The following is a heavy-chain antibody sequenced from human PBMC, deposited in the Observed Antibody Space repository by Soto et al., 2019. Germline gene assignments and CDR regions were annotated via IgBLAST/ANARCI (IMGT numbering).Heavy chain of an antibody. V-gene: IGHV1-8*01. Sequence: QVQLVQSGAEVKKPGASVKVSCKASGYTFTSYDINWVRQATGQGLAWMGWMNPNSGNTGYAQKFQGRVTMTRNTSISTAYMELSSLRSEDTAVYYCARDIAAAGTAPYYYGMDVWGQGTTVTVSS. CDR1: GYTFTSYD. D-gene: IGHD6-13*01. CDR3: ARDIAAAGTAPYYYGMDV. J-gene: IGHJ6*02. CDR2: MNPNSGNT.